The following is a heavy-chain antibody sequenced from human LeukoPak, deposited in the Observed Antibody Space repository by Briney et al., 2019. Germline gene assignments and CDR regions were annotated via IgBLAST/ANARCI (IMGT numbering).Heavy chain of an antibody. J-gene: IGHJ4*02. D-gene: IGHD2/OR15-2a*01. CDR1: GFTFTDHY. CDR3: VREGQGPLSKDFDY. V-gene: IGHV1-2*02. CDR2: IGPHSTFT. Sequence: ASMKVSCKSSGFTFTDHYIHWVRQGPGQGLEWMGYIGPHSTFTSSPQEFQGRVTMTRDASMSTAYMELTRLTSDDTAVYYCVREGQGPLSKDFDYWGQGTLVTVSS.